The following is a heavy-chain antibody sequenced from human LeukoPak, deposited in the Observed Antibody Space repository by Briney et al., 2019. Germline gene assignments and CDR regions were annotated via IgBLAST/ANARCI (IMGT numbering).Heavy chain of an antibody. CDR2: INHSGST. Sequence: SETLSLTCAVYGGSFSGYYWSWIRQPPGKGLEWIGEINHSGSTNYNPSLKSRVTISVDTSKNQFSLKLSSVTAADTAVYYCARHLARGRPIGADWFDPWGQGTLVTVSS. D-gene: IGHD1-26*01. J-gene: IGHJ5*02. CDR3: ARHLARGRPIGADWFDP. V-gene: IGHV4-34*01. CDR1: GGSFSGYY.